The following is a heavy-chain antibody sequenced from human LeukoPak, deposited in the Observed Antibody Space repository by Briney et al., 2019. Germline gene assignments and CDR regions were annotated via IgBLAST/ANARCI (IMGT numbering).Heavy chain of an antibody. CDR2: INHSGST. V-gene: IGHV4-34*01. Sequence: SETLSLTCAVYGGSFSGYYWSWIRQPPGKGLEWIGEINHSGSTNYNPSLKSRVTISVDTSKNQFSLKLSSVTAADTAVYYCARVLLWFGELIDYWGQGTLVTVSS. D-gene: IGHD3-10*01. J-gene: IGHJ4*02. CDR3: ARVLLWFGELIDY. CDR1: GGSFSGYY.